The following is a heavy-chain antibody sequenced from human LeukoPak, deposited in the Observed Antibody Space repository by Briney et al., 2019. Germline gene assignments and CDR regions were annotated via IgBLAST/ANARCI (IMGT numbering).Heavy chain of an antibody. CDR3: ARGYDAFDI. D-gene: IGHD5-12*01. CDR2: IYYSGST. Sequence: SETLSLTCTVSGGSISSYYWSWIRQPPGQGLEWIGYIYYSGSTNYNPSLRSRVTISVDTSKNQFSLKVSSVTAADTAVYYCARGYDAFDIWGQGTMVTVSS. CDR1: GGSISSYY. V-gene: IGHV4-59*01. J-gene: IGHJ3*02.